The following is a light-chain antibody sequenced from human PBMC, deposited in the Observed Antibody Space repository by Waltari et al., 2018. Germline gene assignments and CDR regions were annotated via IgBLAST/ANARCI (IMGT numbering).Light chain of an antibody. CDR1: QSVSSY. CDR3: LQRSNWPLT. Sequence: EIVLTQSPATLSLSPGERATLSCRASQSVSSYLAWYQQKPGQAPRLLIYDASNRATGIPARFRGRGSGTDFTLTISSLEPEDFAVYYCLQRSNWPLTFGGGTKVEIK. CDR2: DAS. J-gene: IGKJ4*01. V-gene: IGKV3-11*01.